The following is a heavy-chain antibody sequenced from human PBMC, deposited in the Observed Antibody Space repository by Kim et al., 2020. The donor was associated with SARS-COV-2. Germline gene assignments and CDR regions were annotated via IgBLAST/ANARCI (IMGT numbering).Heavy chain of an antibody. CDR1: GYTFTSYY. Sequence: ASVKVSCKASGYTFTSYYMHWVRQAPRQGLEWMGWINPNSGNTNYAQKFQGRVTMTRDTSISTAYMELSSLRSDDTAVYYCARGGWFGVLWWWFYHYGQG. CDR2: INPNSGNT. V-gene: IGHV1-2*02. CDR3: ARGGWFGVLWWWFYH. J-gene: IGHJ5*02. D-gene: IGHD3-10*01.